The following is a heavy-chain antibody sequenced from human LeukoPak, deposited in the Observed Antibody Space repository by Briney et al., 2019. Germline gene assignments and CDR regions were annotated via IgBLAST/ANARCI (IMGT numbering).Heavy chain of an antibody. J-gene: IGHJ4*02. Sequence: GGSLRLSCAASGFTFSEYYMSWMRQAPGKGLEWVPYISSRTTSHTKYADSVKGRFTISRDNAKNSLYLQMNSLRAEDTAVYYCARVKGDYCVDYWGQGTVVTVSS. D-gene: IGHD4-17*01. V-gene: IGHV3-11*06. CDR2: ISSRTTSHT. CDR3: ARVKGDYCVDY. CDR1: GFTFSEYY.